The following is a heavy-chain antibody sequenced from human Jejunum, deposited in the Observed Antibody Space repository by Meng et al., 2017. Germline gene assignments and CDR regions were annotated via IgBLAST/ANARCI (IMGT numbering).Heavy chain of an antibody. J-gene: IGHJ4*02. D-gene: IGHD5-18*01. CDR2: INSKSGGT. CDR3: ARLLSFVETRDS. Sequence: ASVKVSCKASGYTFTGSYLHWVRQAPGQGLELMGWINSKSGGTNYAQKFQGRVTMTWDTSITTAYMELSGLRSDDTAVYYCARLLSFVETRDSWGQGTLVTVSS. V-gene: IGHV1-2*02. CDR1: GYTFTGSY.